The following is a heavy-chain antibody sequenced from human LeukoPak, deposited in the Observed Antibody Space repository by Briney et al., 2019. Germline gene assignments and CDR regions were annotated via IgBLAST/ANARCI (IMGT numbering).Heavy chain of an antibody. CDR3: ARVGYCSSTSCFNFDY. CDR1: GYTFTGYY. V-gene: IGHV1-2*02. D-gene: IGHD2-2*01. CDR2: INPNSGGT. Sequence: ASVKVSCKASGYTFTGYYMHWVRQAPGQGLEWMGWINPNSGGTNYAQKFQGRVTMTRDTSISTAYMELSRLRSDDTAVYYCARVGYCSSTSCFNFDYWGQGTLVTVSS. J-gene: IGHJ4*02.